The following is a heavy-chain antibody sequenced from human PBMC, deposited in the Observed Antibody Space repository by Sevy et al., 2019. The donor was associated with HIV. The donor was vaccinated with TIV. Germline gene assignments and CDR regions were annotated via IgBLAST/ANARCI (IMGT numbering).Heavy chain of an antibody. CDR2: INPNSGGT. J-gene: IGHJ6*03. V-gene: IGHV1-2*02. D-gene: IGHD3-16*01. Sequence: ASVKVSCKASGYTFTGYYMHWVRQAPGQGLEWMGWINPNSGGTNYAQKFQGRVTMTRDTSISTAYMELSRLRSDDTAVYYCARDLGGRETARGSYYYYYYMDVWGKRTTVTVSS. CDR1: GYTFTGYY. CDR3: ARDLGGRETARGSYYYYYYMDV.